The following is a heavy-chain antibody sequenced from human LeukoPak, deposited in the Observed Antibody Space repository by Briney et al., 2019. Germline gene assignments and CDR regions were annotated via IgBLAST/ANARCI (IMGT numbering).Heavy chain of an antibody. J-gene: IGHJ4*02. V-gene: IGHV3-7*01. CDR2: IKQDGSEK. Sequence: PGGSLRLSCAAPGFTFSSYWMSWVRQAPGKGLEWVANIKQDGSEKYYVDSVKGRFTITRDNAKNSLYLQMNSLRVEDTAVYYCARGRGLDYWGQGTLVTVSS. CDR1: GFTFSSYW. D-gene: IGHD3-10*01. CDR3: ARGRGLDY.